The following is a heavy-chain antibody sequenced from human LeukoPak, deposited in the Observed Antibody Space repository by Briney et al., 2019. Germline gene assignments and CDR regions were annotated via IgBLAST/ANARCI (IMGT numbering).Heavy chain of an antibody. CDR2: INPNSGGT. J-gene: IGHJ4*02. D-gene: IGHD2/OR15-2a*01. V-gene: IGHV1-2*02. CDR1: GYTFTGYY. CDR3: ARSSVYDLAFDH. Sequence: ASVKVSCKASGYTFTGYYMHWVRQAPGQGPEWMGWINPNSGGTNYAQKFQGRVTMTRDTSISTAYMELSRLRSDDTAVYYCARSSVYDLAFDHWGQGTLVTVSS.